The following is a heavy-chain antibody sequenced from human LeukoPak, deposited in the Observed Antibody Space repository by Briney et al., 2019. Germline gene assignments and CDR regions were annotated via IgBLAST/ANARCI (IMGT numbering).Heavy chain of an antibody. Sequence: SVKVSCKASGFTFTSSAVQWVRQARGQRLEWIGWIVVGSGNTNYAQKFQERVTITRDMSTSTAYMELSSLRSGDTAVYYCAAVSLGNYYYYYGMDVWGQGTTVTVSS. D-gene: IGHD3-16*02. CDR3: AAVSLGNYYYYYGMDV. CDR2: IVVGSGNT. J-gene: IGHJ6*02. V-gene: IGHV1-58*01. CDR1: GFTFTSSA.